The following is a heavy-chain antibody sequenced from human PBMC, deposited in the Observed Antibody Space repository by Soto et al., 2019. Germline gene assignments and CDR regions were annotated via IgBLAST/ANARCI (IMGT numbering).Heavy chain of an antibody. D-gene: IGHD2-15*01. CDR2: MNPNSGNT. V-gene: IGHV1-8*01. CDR3: AAGYCSGGSCYSRIDY. J-gene: IGHJ4*02. Sequence: ASVKVSCKASGYTFTSYDINWVRQATGQGLEWMGWMNPNSGNTNYAQKFQGRVTMTRDMSTSTAYMELSSLRSEDTAVYYCAAGYCSGGSCYSRIDYWGQGTLVTVSS. CDR1: GYTFTSYD.